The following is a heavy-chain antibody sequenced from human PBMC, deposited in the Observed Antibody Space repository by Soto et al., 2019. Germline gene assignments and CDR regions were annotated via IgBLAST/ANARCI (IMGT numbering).Heavy chain of an antibody. Sequence: SETLSLSCTVSGGSISSSRCHWGWIRQPPGKGLEWIASIKYSGTTFYNPSLKSRVTLSVDTSKNQFALKLSSVTAAETAVYYCARQGITGTTHDPFNTWGQGTMVT. D-gene: IGHD1-7*01. CDR1: GGSISSSRCH. V-gene: IGHV4-39*01. CDR3: ARQGITGTTHDPFNT. J-gene: IGHJ3*02. CDR2: IKYSGTT.